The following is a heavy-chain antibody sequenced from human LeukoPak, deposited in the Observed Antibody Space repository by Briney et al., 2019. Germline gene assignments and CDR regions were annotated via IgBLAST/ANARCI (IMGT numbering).Heavy chain of an antibody. D-gene: IGHD3-9*01. CDR1: GGSISSSNW. CDR2: IYHSGST. V-gene: IGHV4-4*02. CDR3: ARDFYRPKYYDILTGYYLNWFDP. Sequence: SETLSLTCAVSGGSISSSNWWSWVRQPPGKGLEWIGEIYHSGSTNYNPSLKSRVTISVDTSKNQFSLKLSSVTAADTAVYYCARDFYRPKYYDILTGYYLNWFDPWGQGTLVTVSS. J-gene: IGHJ5*02.